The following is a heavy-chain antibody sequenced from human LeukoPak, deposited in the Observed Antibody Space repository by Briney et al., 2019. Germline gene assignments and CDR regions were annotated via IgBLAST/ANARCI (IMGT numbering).Heavy chain of an antibody. CDR2: INHAGST. CDR1: GGSFSGDF. Sequence: ASETLSLTCAVYGGSFSGDFWSWIRQSPGRGLEWIGEINHAGSTTYNPSLESRVTMSVDRSTNQISLEMTSVTAADTAIYYCARHTWQWLPFADWGQGTQVTISS. V-gene: IGHV4-34*01. D-gene: IGHD6-19*01. CDR3: ARHTWQWLPFAD. J-gene: IGHJ4*02.